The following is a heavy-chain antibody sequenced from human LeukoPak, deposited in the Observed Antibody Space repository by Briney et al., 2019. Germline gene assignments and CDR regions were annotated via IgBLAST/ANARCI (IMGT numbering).Heavy chain of an antibody. CDR2: INTYTGNP. Sequence: ASVKVSCKASGYAFNEYAMNWVRQAPGQGLEWMGWINTYTGNPTYGQGFTGRFVFSLDTSVSTAYLQINSLKAEDSAVYYCARDLIRISGPVAYDPWGQGTLVTVSS. J-gene: IGHJ5*02. CDR1: GYAFNEYA. D-gene: IGHD5-12*01. V-gene: IGHV7-4-1*02. CDR3: ARDLIRISGPVAYDP.